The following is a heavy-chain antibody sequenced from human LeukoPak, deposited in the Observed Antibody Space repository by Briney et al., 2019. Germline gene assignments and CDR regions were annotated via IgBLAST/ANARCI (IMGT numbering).Heavy chain of an antibody. Sequence: GGSLRLSCAASGFTFSSYDMHWVRQAPGKGLEWVAVIWYDGSNKYYADSVKGRFTISRDNSKNTLYQQMNSLRAEDTAVYYCAKGGSSSPYFDYWGQGTLVTVSS. V-gene: IGHV3-33*06. CDR2: IWYDGSNK. CDR1: GFTFSSYD. J-gene: IGHJ4*02. CDR3: AKGGSSSPYFDY. D-gene: IGHD6-6*01.